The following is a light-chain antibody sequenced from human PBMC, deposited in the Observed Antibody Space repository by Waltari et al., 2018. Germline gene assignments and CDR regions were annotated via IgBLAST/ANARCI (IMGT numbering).Light chain of an antibody. J-gene: IGLJ2*01. CDR3: SSYTSISTSVV. V-gene: IGLV2-14*03. CDR1: SNDVGGYGF. CDR2: VVY. Sequence: QSALTQPASVSGSPGQSITISCTGNSNDVGGYGFVPGYQQYPGKAPKLVLYVVYYRPSGFSHRFSASKSGNTASLTISGLQTEDEADYYCSSYTSISTSVVFGGGTKLTVL.